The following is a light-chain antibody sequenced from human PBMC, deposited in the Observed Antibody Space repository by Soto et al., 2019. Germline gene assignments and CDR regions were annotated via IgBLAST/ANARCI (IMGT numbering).Light chain of an antibody. CDR2: EVG. CDR3: SSYTSSSSYV. CDR1: SRDVGGYSC. V-gene: IGLV2-14*01. Sequence: QSALTQPASVSGSPGQSITISCTGTSRDVGGYSCVSWYQQHQGKAPKLILSEVGNRPSGISNRFSASKSGDTASLTISGLQADDESEYYCSSYTSSSSYVFGTGTKVNVL. J-gene: IGLJ1*01.